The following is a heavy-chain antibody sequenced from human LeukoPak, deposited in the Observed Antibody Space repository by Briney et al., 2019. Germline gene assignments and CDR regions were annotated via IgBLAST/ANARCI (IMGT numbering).Heavy chain of an antibody. Sequence: PGGSLRLSCAASGFTFSSYEMNWVRQAPGKGLGWVSYISSSGSTIYYADSVKGRFTISRDNAKNSLYLQMNSLRAEDTAVYYCAIHSSGWLGFFDYWGQGTLVTVSS. J-gene: IGHJ4*02. V-gene: IGHV3-48*03. CDR2: ISSSGSTI. CDR3: AIHSSGWLGFFDY. D-gene: IGHD6-19*01. CDR1: GFTFSSYE.